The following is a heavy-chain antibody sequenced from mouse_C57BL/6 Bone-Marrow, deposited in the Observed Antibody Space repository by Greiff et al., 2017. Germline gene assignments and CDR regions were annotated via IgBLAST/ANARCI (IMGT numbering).Heavy chain of an antibody. Sequence: EVTVVESGGGLVQPGGSLKPPGAASGFTFSAYHMYWVRQTQEKRLEGVAYISNGGGSPYYPATGKGRFPTSRASAKNTLYLQMSRLKSEDTAMYYCARRYGSSYVWVAYWGQGTLVTVSA. CDR1: GFTFSAYH. CDR3: ARRYGSSYVWVAY. V-gene: IGHV5-12*01. CDR2: ISNGGGSP. D-gene: IGHD1-1*01. J-gene: IGHJ3*01.